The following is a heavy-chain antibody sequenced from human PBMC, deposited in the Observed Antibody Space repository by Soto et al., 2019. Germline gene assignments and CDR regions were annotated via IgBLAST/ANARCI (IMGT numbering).Heavy chain of an antibody. CDR1: AFTLNNCA. D-gene: IGHD3-22*01. CDR3: AKSCYSDSSGDFYDY. J-gene: IGHJ4*02. Sequence: GSLILSYAASAFTLNNCAMSWVRLAPGKGLEWVSGIGGSGRTTYYADSVKGRFTISRDNSNNTLFLQMNSLRAEDTAVYYCAKSCYSDSSGDFYDYWGQGTLVTVSA. V-gene: IGHV3-23*01. CDR2: IGGSGRTT.